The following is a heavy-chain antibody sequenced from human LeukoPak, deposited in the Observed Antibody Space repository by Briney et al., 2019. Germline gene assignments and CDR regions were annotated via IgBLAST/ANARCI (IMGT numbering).Heavy chain of an antibody. CDR2: INPNSGGT. J-gene: IGHJ4*02. Sequence: ASVKVSCKASGYTFTGYYMHWVRQAPGQGLEWMGWINPNSGGTNYAQKFQGRVTMTRDTSISTAYMELSRLRSDDTAVYYCASLTSSTSKGPDYWGQGTLVTVSS. CDR1: GYTFTGYY. CDR3: ASLTSSTSKGPDY. V-gene: IGHV1-2*02. D-gene: IGHD2-2*01.